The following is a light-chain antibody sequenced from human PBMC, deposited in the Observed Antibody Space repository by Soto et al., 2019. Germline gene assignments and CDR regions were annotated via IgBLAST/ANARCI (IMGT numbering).Light chain of an antibody. J-gene: IGKJ1*01. CDR3: QQYHTSPVT. V-gene: IGKV3-20*01. Sequence: ESVLTQSPGTLCLSPGERATLSCRACQSVTSSYLAWYQQKPGQAPRLLMYGASSRATGIPDRFSGSGSGTDFTLTISRLEPEDFAVYYCQQYHTSPVTFGQGTKVDIK. CDR2: GAS. CDR1: QSVTSSY.